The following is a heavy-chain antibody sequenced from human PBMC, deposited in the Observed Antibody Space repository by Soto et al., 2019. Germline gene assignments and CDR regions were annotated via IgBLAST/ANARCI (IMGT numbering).Heavy chain of an antibody. J-gene: IGHJ4*02. CDR1: GFTFSYYI. CDR3: EGESYFDY. Sequence: EVQLVESGGGLVQPGGSLRLSCAASGFTFSYYIMNWVRQAPGKGLEWVSYISSSGGVIYYADSVKGRFTISRDSAKSSLYLQMSSLRGEGTAVYYCEGESYFDYWGQGTLVTVSS. CDR2: ISSSGGVI. V-gene: IGHV3-48*01.